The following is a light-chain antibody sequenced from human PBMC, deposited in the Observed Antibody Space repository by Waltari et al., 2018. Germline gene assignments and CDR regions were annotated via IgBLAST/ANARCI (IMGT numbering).Light chain of an antibody. CDR2: GAS. V-gene: IGKV3-20*01. Sequence: EIVLTQSPDTLSLSPGERAALSCRARQSLSLTYIAWYQLKPGQAPWLLIYGASRRAPGIPDRFSGSGSGTDFTLTISRLESEDFALYYCQQYLNSPRTFGQGTKVEI. J-gene: IGKJ1*01. CDR1: QSLSLTY. CDR3: QQYLNSPRT.